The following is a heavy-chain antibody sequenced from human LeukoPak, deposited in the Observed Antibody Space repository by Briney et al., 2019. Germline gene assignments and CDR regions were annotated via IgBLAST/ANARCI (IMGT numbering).Heavy chain of an antibody. J-gene: IGHJ4*02. D-gene: IGHD6-19*01. CDR1: GGSISSYY. CDR2: IYTTGSN. Sequence: SETLSLTCTISGGSISSYYWSWIRQPAGKGLEWIGRIYTTGSNNYNPSLKSRVTMSADTSKNQFSLKLSSVTAADTAVYYCARDLNVAGAGPIFDSWGQGTLVTVSS. CDR3: ARDLNVAGAGPIFDS. V-gene: IGHV4-4*07.